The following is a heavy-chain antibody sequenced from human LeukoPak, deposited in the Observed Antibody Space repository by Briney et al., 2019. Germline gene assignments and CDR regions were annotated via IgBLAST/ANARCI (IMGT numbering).Heavy chain of an antibody. D-gene: IGHD3-16*02. Sequence: SVKVSCKASGGTFSSYAISWVRQAPGQGLEWMGGIIPIFGTANCAQKFQGRVTITADKSTSTAYMELSSLRSEDTAVYYCARGNDYVWGSYRYTIQVAAPYYYYYGMDVWGKGTTVTVSS. CDR2: IIPIFGTA. CDR3: ARGNDYVWGSYRYTIQVAAPYYYYYGMDV. CDR1: GGTFSSYA. J-gene: IGHJ6*04. V-gene: IGHV1-69*06.